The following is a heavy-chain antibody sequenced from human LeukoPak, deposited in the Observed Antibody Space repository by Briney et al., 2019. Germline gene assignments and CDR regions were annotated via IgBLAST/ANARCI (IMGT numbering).Heavy chain of an antibody. CDR2: IYYSGST. CDR3: ARAHYGSGSYYMAAHYYFDY. CDR1: GGSISSYY. Sequence: SETLSLTCTVSGGSISSYYWSWIRQPPGKGLEWIGYIYYSGSTNYNPSLKSRVTISVDTSKNQFSLKLSSVTAADTAVYYCARAHYGSGSYYMAAHYYFDYRGQGTLVTVSS. D-gene: IGHD3-10*01. V-gene: IGHV4-59*01. J-gene: IGHJ4*02.